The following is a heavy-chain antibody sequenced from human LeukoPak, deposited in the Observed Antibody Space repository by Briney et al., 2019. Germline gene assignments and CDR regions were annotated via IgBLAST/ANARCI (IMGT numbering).Heavy chain of an antibody. CDR2: IYYSGST. V-gene: IGHV4-61*05. Sequence: SETLSLTCTVSGGSISSSSYYWSWIRQPPGKGLEWIGYIYYSGSTNYNPSLKSRVTISVDTSKNQFSLKLSSVTAADTAVYYCARGQQLVPGLFQHWGQGTLVTVSS. D-gene: IGHD6-13*01. CDR3: ARGQQLVPGLFQH. J-gene: IGHJ1*01. CDR1: GGSISSSSYY.